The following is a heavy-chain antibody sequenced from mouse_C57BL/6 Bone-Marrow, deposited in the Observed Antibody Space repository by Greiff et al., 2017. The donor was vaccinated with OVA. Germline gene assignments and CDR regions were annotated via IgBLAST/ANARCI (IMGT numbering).Heavy chain of an antibody. J-gene: IGHJ4*01. Sequence: EVQLVESGGGLVQPKGSLKLSCAASGFSFNTYAMNWVRQAPGKGLEWVARIRSKSNNYATYCADSVKDRFTISRDDSESMLYLQMNNLKTEDTAMYYCVRHGYYAMDYWGQGTSVTVSS. V-gene: IGHV10-1*01. CDR3: VRHGYYAMDY. CDR2: IRSKSNNYAT. CDR1: GFSFNTYA.